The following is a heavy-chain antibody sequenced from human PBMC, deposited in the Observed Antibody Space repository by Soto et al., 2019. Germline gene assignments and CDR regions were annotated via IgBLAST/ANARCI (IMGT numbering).Heavy chain of an antibody. Sequence: ASVKVSCKASGYTFTSYAMHWVRQAPGQRLEWIGWINAGNGNTKYSQKFQGRVTITRDTSASTAYMELSSLRSEDTAVYYCARGGGYSSSRYTYYYYYYMDVWGKGTTVTVSS. J-gene: IGHJ6*03. CDR3: ARGGGYSSSRYTYYYYYYMDV. V-gene: IGHV1-3*01. CDR1: GYTFTSYA. D-gene: IGHD6-13*01. CDR2: INAGNGNT.